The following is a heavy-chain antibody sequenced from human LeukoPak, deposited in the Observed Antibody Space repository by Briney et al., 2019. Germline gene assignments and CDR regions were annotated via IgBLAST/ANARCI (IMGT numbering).Heavy chain of an antibody. V-gene: IGHV4-4*07. CDR3: ARGSGSPLYDY. J-gene: IGHJ4*02. D-gene: IGHD3-10*01. CDR1: GDSISSNC. CDR2: IYSSGST. Sequence: SETLSLTCTVSGDSISSNCWSSVWQPAGKGLEGLEWIGRIYSSGSTNYNPSLKSRVTMSLDTPKNQSSLKLSSVTAADTAVYYCARGSGSPLYDYWGQGTLVIVSS.